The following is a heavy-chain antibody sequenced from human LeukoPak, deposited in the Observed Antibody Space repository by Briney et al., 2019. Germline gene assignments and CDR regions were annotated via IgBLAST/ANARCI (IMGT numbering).Heavy chain of an antibody. V-gene: IGHV3-33*01. J-gene: IGHJ6*02. Sequence: GGTLRLSCAASGFTFSSYGTHWVRHAPGKGLEWVAVIRYDGSNKYYADSAKGRFTISRDNSKNTLYLQMNSLRAGDTAVYICARERTLGYYFGMDVWGQGTTVTVSS. CDR2: IRYDGSNK. CDR3: ARERTLGYYFGMDV. CDR1: GFTFSSYG.